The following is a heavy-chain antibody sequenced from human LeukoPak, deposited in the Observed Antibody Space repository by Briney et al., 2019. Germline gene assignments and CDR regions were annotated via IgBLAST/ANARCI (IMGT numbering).Heavy chain of an antibody. CDR3: ARPPEGYSYGFYFGH. J-gene: IGHJ4*02. D-gene: IGHD5-18*01. V-gene: IGHV3-53*01. CDR2: IYSGGST. CDR1: GGSISCSGCY. Sequence: PSETLSLTCSVSGGSISCSGCYWGWIRQPPGKGLEWVSVIYSGGSTYYTDSVKGRFIISRDNSKNTLYLQMNSLRAEDTAVYYCARPPEGYSYGFYFGHWGQGAPVIVSS.